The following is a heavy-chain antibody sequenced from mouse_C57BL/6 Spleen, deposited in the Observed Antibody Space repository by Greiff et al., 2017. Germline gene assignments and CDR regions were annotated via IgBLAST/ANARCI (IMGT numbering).Heavy chain of an antibody. CDR2: INPNYGTT. CDR3: ATRVVAKGYAMDY. J-gene: IGHJ4*01. Sequence: VQLQQSGPELVKPGASVKISCEASGYSFTNYNMNWVKQSNGKSLEWIGVINPNYGTTSYHQKFKGDATLTVDQSSSTAYMQLNSLTSEDSAVYYCATRVVAKGYAMDYWGQGTSVTVSS. CDR1: GYSFTNYN. V-gene: IGHV1-39*01. D-gene: IGHD1-1*01.